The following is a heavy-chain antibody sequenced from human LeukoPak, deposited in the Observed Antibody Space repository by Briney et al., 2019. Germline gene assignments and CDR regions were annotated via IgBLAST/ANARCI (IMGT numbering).Heavy chain of an antibody. CDR2: IYYSGST. V-gene: IGHV4-39*02. CDR3: AREIQP. CDR1: RGSISSGIYY. Sequence: PSETLSLTCTVSRGSISSGIYYGSWTRQPAGKGLDWLGSIYYSGSTYYNPSLKSRFPISVGTSKTQFSLKLSSVTSAARAEYYGAREIQPWGQGTLVTVSS. D-gene: IGHD5-18*01. J-gene: IGHJ5*02.